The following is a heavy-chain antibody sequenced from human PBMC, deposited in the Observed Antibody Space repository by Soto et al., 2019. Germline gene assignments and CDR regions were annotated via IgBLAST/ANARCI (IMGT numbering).Heavy chain of an antibody. CDR3: ARVERGTATTVVDAFDI. Sequence: TSETLSLTCAVYGGFVTSGSYYWSWIRQPPGKGLEWIGEMSHSGGTHFNPSLKSRVTISVDTSKNQFTLKMSSVTAADTALYYCARVERGTATTVVDAFDIWGPGTMVTVS. D-gene: IGHD1-1*01. CDR2: MSHSGGT. J-gene: IGHJ3*02. CDR1: GGFVTSGSYY. V-gene: IGHV4-34*01.